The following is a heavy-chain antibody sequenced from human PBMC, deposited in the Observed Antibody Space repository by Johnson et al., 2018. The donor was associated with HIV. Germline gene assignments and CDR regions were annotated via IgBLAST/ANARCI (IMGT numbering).Heavy chain of an antibody. J-gene: IGHJ3*02. V-gene: IGHV3-66*01. D-gene: IGHD3-16*01. CDR1: GFTVSRNY. Sequence: MLLVESGGGLVQPGGSLRLSCAASGFTVSRNYMNSVRQAPVKGLERLSVIYSGGSTHNADPVKGRFTISRDNSKNTLYLQMNSLRAEDTAVYYCARGGKRVMAAFDIWGQGTMVTVSS. CDR2: IYSGGST. CDR3: ARGGKRVMAAFDI.